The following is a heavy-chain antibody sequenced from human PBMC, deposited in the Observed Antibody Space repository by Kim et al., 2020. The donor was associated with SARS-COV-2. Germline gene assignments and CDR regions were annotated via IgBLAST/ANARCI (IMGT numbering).Heavy chain of an antibody. CDR3: ARLSGRPAAIYWFDP. CDR1: GGSISSYY. V-gene: IGHV4-59*08. CDR2: IYYSGST. D-gene: IGHD2-2*02. Sequence: SETLSLTGTVSGGSISSYYWSWIRQPPGKGLEWIGYIYYSGSTNYNPSLKSRVTISVDTSKNQFSLKLSSVTAADTAVYYCARLSGRPAAIYWFDPWGQGTLVTVSS. J-gene: IGHJ5*02.